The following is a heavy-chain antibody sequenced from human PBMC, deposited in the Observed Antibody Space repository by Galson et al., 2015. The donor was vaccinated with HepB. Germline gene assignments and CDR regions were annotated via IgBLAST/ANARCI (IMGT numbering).Heavy chain of an antibody. CDR1: GFTFSSYS. CDR2: ISSSSSYI. J-gene: IGHJ6*03. V-gene: IGHV3-21*01. CDR3: ARDMLFYGDYYMDV. Sequence: SLRLSCAASGFTFSSYSMNWVRQAPGKGLEWVSSISSSSSYIYYADSVKGRFTISRDNAKNSLYLQMNSLRAEDTAVYYCARDMLFYGDYYMDVWGKGTAVTVSS. D-gene: IGHD4-17*01.